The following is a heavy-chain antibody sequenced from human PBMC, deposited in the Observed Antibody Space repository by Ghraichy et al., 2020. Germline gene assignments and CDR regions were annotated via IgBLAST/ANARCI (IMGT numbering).Heavy chain of an antibody. CDR2: IYHSGST. J-gene: IGHJ4*02. D-gene: IGHD3-3*01. CDR1: GGSISSSNW. Sequence: SETLSLTCAVSGGSISSSNWWSWVRQPPGKGLEWIGEIYHSGSTNYNPSLKSRVTISVDKSKNQFSLKLSSVTAADTAVYYCASSSKEIFGVAYWGQGTLVTVSS. V-gene: IGHV4-4*02. CDR3: ASSSKEIFGVAY.